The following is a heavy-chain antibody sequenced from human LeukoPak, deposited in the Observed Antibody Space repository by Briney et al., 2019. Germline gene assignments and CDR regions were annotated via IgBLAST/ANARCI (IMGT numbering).Heavy chain of an antibody. CDR1: GGTFSSNT. CDR3: AREFTGRITMIRGAFDI. Sequence: SVKVSCKASGGTFSSNTISWVRQAPGQGLECMGGIIPIFGTANYAQKFQGRVTITADESTSTAYMELSSLRSEDTAVYYCAREFTGRITMIRGAFDIWGQGTMVTVSS. D-gene: IGHD3-22*01. J-gene: IGHJ3*02. V-gene: IGHV1-69*01. CDR2: IIPIFGTA.